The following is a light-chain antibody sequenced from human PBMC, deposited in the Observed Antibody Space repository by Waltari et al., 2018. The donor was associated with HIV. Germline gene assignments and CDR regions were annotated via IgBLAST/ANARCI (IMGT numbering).Light chain of an antibody. J-gene: IGLJ2*01. CDR1: SYNIGGNF. V-gene: IGLV1-47*01. CDR3: TTWDDSLSGPV. CDR2: RNN. Sequence: QSVLTQPPSASGTPGQRVTISCSGSSYNIGGNFVFWYQQFPGTAPKLLIYRNNQRPSGFPDRFSGSKSGTSASLAISGLRSEDEADYYCTTWDDSLSGPVFGGGTKLTVL.